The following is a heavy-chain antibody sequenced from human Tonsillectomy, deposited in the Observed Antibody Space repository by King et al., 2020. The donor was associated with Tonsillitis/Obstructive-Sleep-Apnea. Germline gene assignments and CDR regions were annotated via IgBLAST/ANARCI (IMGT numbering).Heavy chain of an antibody. CDR1: GFTFSSYA. CDR2: ISGSGGST. CDR3: ATPPHLDYGGNKWYFDL. Sequence: VQLVESGGGLVQPGGSLRLSCAASGFTFSSYAMSWVRQAPGKGLEWVSAISGSGGSTYYADSVKGRFTISRDNSKNTLYLQMNSLRAEDTAVYYCATPPHLDYGGNKWYFDLWGRGTLVTVSS. D-gene: IGHD4-23*01. V-gene: IGHV3-23*04. J-gene: IGHJ2*01.